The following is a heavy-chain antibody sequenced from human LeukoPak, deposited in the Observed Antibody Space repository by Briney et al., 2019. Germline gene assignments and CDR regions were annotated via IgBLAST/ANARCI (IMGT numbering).Heavy chain of an antibody. J-gene: IGHJ4*02. D-gene: IGHD3-22*01. V-gene: IGHV3-49*04. Sequence: GGSLRLSCAASGFTFSSYGMHWVRQAPGKGLEWVGFIRSKAYGGTTEYAASVKGRFTISRDDSKSIAYLQMNSLKTEDTAVYYCTRAQDYYDSSGYYYVFDYWGQGTLVTVSS. CDR3: TRAQDYYDSSGYYYVFDY. CDR2: IRSKAYGGTT. CDR1: GFTFSSYG.